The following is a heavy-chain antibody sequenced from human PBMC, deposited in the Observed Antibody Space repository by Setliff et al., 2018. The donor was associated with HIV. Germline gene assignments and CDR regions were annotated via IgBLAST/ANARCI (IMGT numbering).Heavy chain of an antibody. CDR2: VNHSGSA. CDR3: TRGGSMTTLTT. CDR1: GVSFSGYY. D-gene: IGHD4-4*01. J-gene: IGHJ4*02. Sequence: SETLSLTCDVYGVSFSGYYWSWIRQPPGKGLEWIGEVNHSGSANYNPSLKSRVSISVDTSKNQFSLRLSSVTAADTAVYYCTRGGSMTTLTTWGQGTLVTVSS. V-gene: IGHV4-34*01.